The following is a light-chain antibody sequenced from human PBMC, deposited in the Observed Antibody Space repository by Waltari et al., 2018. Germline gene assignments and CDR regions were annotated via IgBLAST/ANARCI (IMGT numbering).Light chain of an antibody. Sequence: DIQMTQSPSTLSASVGDRVTITCRANQNINDWLAWYQKKPGKAPKLLIYKGFSLESGVPSRFSGSGSGTEFTLTITSLQPDDFATYYCQKFSSYLWTFGQGTKVEIK. V-gene: IGKV1-5*01. CDR3: QKFSSYLWT. J-gene: IGKJ1*01. CDR2: KGF. CDR1: QNINDW.